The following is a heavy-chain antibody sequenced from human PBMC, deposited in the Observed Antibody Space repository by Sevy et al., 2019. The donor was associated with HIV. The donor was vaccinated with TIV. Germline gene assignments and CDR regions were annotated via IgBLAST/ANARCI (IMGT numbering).Heavy chain of an antibody. Sequence: SETLSLTCSVSGASISSSGYYWGWIRQPPGKGLEWIASINYVGSIFYNPSLKSRVTISSDTSKKQFSLKLNSVTTADTAIYYCVGPTLTYSSGWSYYDFWGQGTVVTVSS. CDR2: INYVGSI. J-gene: IGHJ4*02. CDR1: GASISSSGYY. D-gene: IGHD6-19*01. CDR3: VGPTLTYSSGWSYYDF. V-gene: IGHV4-39*01.